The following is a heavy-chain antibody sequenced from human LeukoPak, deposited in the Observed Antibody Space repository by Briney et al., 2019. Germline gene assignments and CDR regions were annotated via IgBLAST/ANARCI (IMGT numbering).Heavy chain of an antibody. Sequence: GASVKVSCKASGYTFTGYYMHWVRQAPGQGLEWMGWINPNSGGTNYAQKFQGRVTMTRDTSISTAYMELSSLRSEDTAVYYCARGGLLWFGELFPFDYWGQGTLVTVSS. CDR3: ARGGLLWFGELFPFDY. CDR1: GYTFTGYY. D-gene: IGHD3-10*01. V-gene: IGHV1-2*02. J-gene: IGHJ4*02. CDR2: INPNSGGT.